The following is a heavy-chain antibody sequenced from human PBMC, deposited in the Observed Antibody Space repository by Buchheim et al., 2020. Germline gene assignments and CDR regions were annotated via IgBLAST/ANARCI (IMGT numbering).Heavy chain of an antibody. J-gene: IGHJ4*02. D-gene: IGHD3-16*02. CDR2: IYYSGST. V-gene: IGHV4-59*01. Sequence: QVQLQESGPGLVKPSETLSLTCTVSGGSISSYYWSWIRQPPGKGLEWIGYIYYSGSTNYNPSLKSRVTISVDTSKNQFSLKLSSVTAADTAVYYCARVPYDYVWGSYRPNYFDYWGQGTL. CDR3: ARVPYDYVWGSYRPNYFDY. CDR1: GGSISSYY.